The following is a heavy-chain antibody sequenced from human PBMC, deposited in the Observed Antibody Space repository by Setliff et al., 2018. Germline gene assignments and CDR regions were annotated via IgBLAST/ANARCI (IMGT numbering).Heavy chain of an antibody. J-gene: IGHJ4*02. CDR1: GYTFTTYA. V-gene: IGHV1-18*01. Sequence: ASVKVSCKASGYTFTTYAINWVRQAPGQGLEWMGWVHGYTGDTNYAQNLQGRVTMTTDTSTSTVYMEIRSLRSDDTAVYYCARGNYGDPDYWGQGTLVTVSS. CDR2: VHGYTGDT. CDR3: ARGNYGDPDY. D-gene: IGHD4-17*01.